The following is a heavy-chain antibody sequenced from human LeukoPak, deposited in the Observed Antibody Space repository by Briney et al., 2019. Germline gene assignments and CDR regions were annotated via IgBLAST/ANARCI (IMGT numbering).Heavy chain of an antibody. J-gene: IGHJ4*02. V-gene: IGHV3-7*01. CDR3: ARGGAGHSSGWYASYY. Sequence: GGSLRLSCAASVFTFTSYWMNWVRQAPGEGLEWVANIKPNGSEKYYVDSVKGRFTISRDNAKNSLYLQMNSLRAEDTAVYYCARGGAGHSSGWYASYYWGQGTLVTVSS. CDR2: IKPNGSEK. D-gene: IGHD6-19*01. CDR1: VFTFTSYW.